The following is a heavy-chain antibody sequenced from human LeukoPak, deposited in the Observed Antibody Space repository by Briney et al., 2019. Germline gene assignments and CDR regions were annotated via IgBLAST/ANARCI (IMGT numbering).Heavy chain of an antibody. CDR2: ISSSSSYI. CDR1: GFTFSSYS. J-gene: IGHJ6*03. D-gene: IGHD2-2*01. V-gene: IGHV3-21*01. CDR3: ARLPAAILYYMDV. Sequence: GGSLRLSCAASGFTFSSYSMNWVRQAPGKGLEWVSSISSSSSYIYYADSVKGRFTISRDNAKNSLYLQMNSLRAEDTAVYYCARLPAAILYYMDVWGKGTTVTVSS.